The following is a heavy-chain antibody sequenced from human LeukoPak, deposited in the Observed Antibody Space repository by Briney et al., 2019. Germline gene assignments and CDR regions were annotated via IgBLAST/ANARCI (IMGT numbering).Heavy chain of an antibody. D-gene: IGHD2-21*02. CDR1: GYMFTGYY. V-gene: IGHV1-2*02. Sequence: ASVKVSCKASGYMFTGYYMHWVRQAPGQGLEWLGWINPNSGGTNYAQKFQGRVTMTRDTSISTAYMELSSLRSDDTAVYYCARGYCSGDCFTLFDYWGQGTLVTVSS. CDR3: ARGYCSGDCFTLFDY. CDR2: INPNSGGT. J-gene: IGHJ4*02.